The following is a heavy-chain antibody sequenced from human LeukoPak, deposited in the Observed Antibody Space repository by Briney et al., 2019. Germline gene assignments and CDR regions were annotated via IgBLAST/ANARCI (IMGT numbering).Heavy chain of an antibody. CDR3: ARVPITMVRGVIGAYYMDV. Sequence: SETLSLTCTVSGGSISSYYWSWIRQPPGKGLEWIGYIYYSGSTNYNPSLKSRVTISVDTSKNQFSLKLSSVTAADTAVYYCARVPITMVRGVIGAYYMDVWGKGTTVTISS. D-gene: IGHD3-10*01. CDR1: GGSISSYY. CDR2: IYYSGST. V-gene: IGHV4-59*01. J-gene: IGHJ6*03.